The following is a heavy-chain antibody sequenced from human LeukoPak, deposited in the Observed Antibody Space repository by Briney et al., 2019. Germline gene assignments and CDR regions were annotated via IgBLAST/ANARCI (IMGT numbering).Heavy chain of an antibody. CDR1: GGSISSGAYY. J-gene: IGHJ6*02. V-gene: IGHV4-31*03. Sequence: SETLSLTCTVSGGSISSGAYYWSWIRQHPGKGLEWIGYIFYNGNTYYNPSLKSRVTISGDTSKNQFSLKLSSVTAADTAVYYCARDKRVWLLTGGRYYYYGMDVWGQGTTVTVSS. CDR3: ARDKRVWLLTGGRYYYYGMDV. CDR2: IFYNGNT. D-gene: IGHD3-16*01.